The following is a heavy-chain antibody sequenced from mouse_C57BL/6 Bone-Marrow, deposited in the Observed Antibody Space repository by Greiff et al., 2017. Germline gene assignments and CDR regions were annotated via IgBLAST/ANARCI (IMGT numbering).Heavy chain of an antibody. CDR2: IDPENGAT. V-gene: IGHV14-4*01. CDR1: GFNIQADY. CDR3: TTTLSTGPYFDY. Sequence: VQLQQSGAELVRPGASVKLSCTASGFNIQADYMHWVKQRPEQGLAWIGWIDPENGATEYASKFQGKATLTADTSSNTAYLQLSSLTSEATAVYYCTTTLSTGPYFDYWGQGTTLTVSS. J-gene: IGHJ2*01. D-gene: IGHD2-1*01.